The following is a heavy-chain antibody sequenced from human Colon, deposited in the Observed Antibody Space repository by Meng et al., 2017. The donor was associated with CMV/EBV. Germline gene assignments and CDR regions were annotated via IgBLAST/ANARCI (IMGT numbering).Heavy chain of an antibody. CDR3: AREGRGIAVAGTIHYYYGMDV. D-gene: IGHD6-19*01. CDR1: GGSISSYY. J-gene: IGHJ6*02. V-gene: IGHV4-59*01. Sequence: SETLSLTCTVSGGSISSYYWSWIRQPPGKGLEWVGYIYYSGSTNYNPSLKRRVTISVDTSKNQFSLKLSSVTAADTAVYYCAREGRGIAVAGTIHYYYGMDVWGQGTTVTVSS. CDR2: IYYSGST.